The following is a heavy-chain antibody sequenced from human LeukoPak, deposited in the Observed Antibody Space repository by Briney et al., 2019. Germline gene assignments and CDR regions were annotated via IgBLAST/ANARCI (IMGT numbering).Heavy chain of an antibody. CDR2: ISSSSSYI. CDR1: GFTSSSYS. D-gene: IGHD2-21*01. CDR3: ARYCGGDCYSGVDY. J-gene: IGHJ4*02. Sequence: GGSLRLSCAASGFTSSSYSMNWVRQAPGKGLEWVSSISSSSSYIYYADSVKGRFTISRDNAKNSLYLQMSSLRAEDTAVYYCARYCGGDCYSGVDYWGQGTLVTVSS. V-gene: IGHV3-21*01.